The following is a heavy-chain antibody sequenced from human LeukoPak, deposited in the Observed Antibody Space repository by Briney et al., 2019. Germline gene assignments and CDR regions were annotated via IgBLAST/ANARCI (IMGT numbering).Heavy chain of an antibody. CDR3: ARKEYSSSWPDDY. D-gene: IGHD6-13*01. V-gene: IGHV3-21*01. CDR2: IRSSSSYI. Sequence: GGSLRLSCAASGFTFSSYSMNWVRQAPGKGLEWFSSIRSSSSYIFYADSVEGRFTISRHYAKHSMYLQMNSLRAEDTAVYYCARKEYSSSWPDDYWGQGTLVTVSS. CDR1: GFTFSSYS. J-gene: IGHJ4*02.